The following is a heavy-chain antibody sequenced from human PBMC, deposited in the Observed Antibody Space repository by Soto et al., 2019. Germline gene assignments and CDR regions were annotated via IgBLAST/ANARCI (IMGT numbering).Heavy chain of an antibody. CDR2: ISPFNGNI. V-gene: IGHV1-18*01. Sequence: QVQLVQSGAEVKKPGASVKVSCKASGYTFRNYGISWVRQAPGQGLEWMGWISPFNGNIKFGQKFQGRVTMTTDTYTNIAYMELTSLRSDDTAVYYCAKEEDSQALDFWGQGTLVTVSA. J-gene: IGHJ4*02. CDR1: GYTFRNYG. CDR3: AKEEDSQALDF.